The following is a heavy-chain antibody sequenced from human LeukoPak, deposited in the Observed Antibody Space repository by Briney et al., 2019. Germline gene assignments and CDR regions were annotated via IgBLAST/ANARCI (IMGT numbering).Heavy chain of an antibody. V-gene: IGHV3-48*02. CDR2: INHNAEMI. CDR1: GSPFSSYV. D-gene: IGHD3-9*01. CDR3: ARDHDWAFDL. J-gene: IGHJ4*02. Sequence: GGSLRLSCEASGSPFSSYVMSWVRQAPGKGLEWIAYINHNAEMILYPDFVKGRFTISRDNAKNSLYLQMNALRDEDTAIYYCARDHDWAFDLWGQGTLVTVSS.